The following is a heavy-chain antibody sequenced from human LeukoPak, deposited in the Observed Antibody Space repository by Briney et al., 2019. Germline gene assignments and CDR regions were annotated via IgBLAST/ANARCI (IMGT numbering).Heavy chain of an antibody. CDR3: AKVAAPNYYDSTGYCFDY. Sequence: GGSLRLSCAASAFTFSSYAMSWVRQAPGKGLEWVSGISGGGGTTYYSDSVMGRFTISRDNSKNTLYLQMNTLRAEDTAVYYCAKVAAPNYYDSTGYCFDYWGEGTLVTVSS. CDR1: AFTFSSYA. D-gene: IGHD3-22*01. J-gene: IGHJ4*02. CDR2: ISGGGGTT. V-gene: IGHV3-23*01.